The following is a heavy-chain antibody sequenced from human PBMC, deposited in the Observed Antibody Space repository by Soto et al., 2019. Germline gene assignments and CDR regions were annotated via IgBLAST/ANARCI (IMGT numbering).Heavy chain of an antibody. Sequence: EVQLMESGGGLVQPGGSLRLSCAASGFTLRGRSMHWVRQAPGKGLVYVSGIDSSGTDSSYADSVKGRFTSSRDNAKNMLFLQMNRLRVEDTAVCYCARGWFGPDVWGKGHTVNVSS. J-gene: IGHJ6*04. CDR2: IDSSGTDS. D-gene: IGHD3-10*01. V-gene: IGHV3-74*01. CDR1: GFTLRGRS. CDR3: ARGWFGPDV.